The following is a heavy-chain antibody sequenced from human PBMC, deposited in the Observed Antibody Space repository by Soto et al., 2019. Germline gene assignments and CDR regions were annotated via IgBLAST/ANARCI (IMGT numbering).Heavy chain of an antibody. V-gene: IGHV1-69*13. CDR1: GGTFSSYA. J-gene: IGHJ4*02. CDR2: IIPIFGTA. D-gene: IGHD5-12*01. Sequence: SVKVSCKASGGTFSSYAISWVRQAPGQGLEWLGGIIPIFGTANYAQKFQGRVTITADESTSTAYMELSSLRSEDTAVYYCAGGFGGIVATAFDYWGQGTLVTVSS. CDR3: AGGFGGIVATAFDY.